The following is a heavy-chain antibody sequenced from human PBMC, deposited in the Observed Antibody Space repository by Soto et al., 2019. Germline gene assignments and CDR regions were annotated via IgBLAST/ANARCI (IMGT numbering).Heavy chain of an antibody. J-gene: IGHJ4*02. Sequence: QVQLVQSGAEVKKPGASVKVSCKASGYTFTNYGINWVRQAPGQGLEWMGWISANNGNTHYAQKLQGRVTMTTDTSTSTAYMELRSLRSDDTAVHYCARVQSGYDFAYWGQGTLVTVSS. CDR3: ARVQSGYDFAY. CDR1: GYTFTNYG. D-gene: IGHD5-12*01. V-gene: IGHV1-18*01. CDR2: ISANNGNT.